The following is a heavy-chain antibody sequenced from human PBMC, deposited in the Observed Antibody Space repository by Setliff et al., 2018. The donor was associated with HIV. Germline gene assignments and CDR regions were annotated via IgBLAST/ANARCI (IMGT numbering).Heavy chain of an antibody. CDR2: TGTAGDT. V-gene: IGHV3-23*01. Sequence: GGSLRLSCAPSGFTFGSYAMSWVRQAPGKGLEWVAVTGTAGDTYYPDSVKGRFTISRDNAKNSLYLQMNSLRAEDTTIYYCARVPVMATITYWYFDLWGRGTLVTAPQ. J-gene: IGHJ2*01. D-gene: IGHD5-12*01. CDR3: ARVPVMATITYWYFDL. CDR1: GFTFGSYA.